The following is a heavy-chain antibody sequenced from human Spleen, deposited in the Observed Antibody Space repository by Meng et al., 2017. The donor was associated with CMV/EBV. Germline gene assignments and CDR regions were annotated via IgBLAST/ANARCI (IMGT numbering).Heavy chain of an antibody. J-gene: IGHJ3*02. Sequence: GGSLRLSCAASGFIFNTYNMMWVRQPPGKGLEWVSSISSSSSYIYYAASLEGRFTISRDNAKNSLILQMDSLRVEDTALFYCTRGLGRSSWRVGSLDIWGQGTLVTVSS. CDR2: ISSSSSYI. D-gene: IGHD6-13*01. V-gene: IGHV3-21*04. CDR3: TRGLGRSSWRVGSLDI. CDR1: GFIFNTYN.